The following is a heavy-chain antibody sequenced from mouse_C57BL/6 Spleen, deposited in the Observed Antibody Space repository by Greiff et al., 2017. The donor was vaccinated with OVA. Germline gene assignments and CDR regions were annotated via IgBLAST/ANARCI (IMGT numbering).Heavy chain of an antibody. V-gene: IGHV5-9-1*02. J-gene: IGHJ3*01. Sequence: EVKLVESGEGLVKPGGSLKLSCAASGFTFSSYAMSWVRQTPEKRLEWVAYISSGGDYIYYADTVKGRFTISRDNARNTLYLQMSSLKSEHTAMYYCTRHDPWFAYWGQGTLVTVSA. CDR2: ISSGGDYI. CDR1: GFTFSSYA. D-gene: IGHD2-3*01. CDR3: TRHDPWFAY.